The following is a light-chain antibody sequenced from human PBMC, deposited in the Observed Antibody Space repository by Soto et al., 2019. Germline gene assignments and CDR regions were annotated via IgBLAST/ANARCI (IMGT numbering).Light chain of an antibody. CDR2: GAS. Sequence: EIALTQSPSILSESAGERATMCCRGGQGVSSNLAWYQQTPGQAPRLLIFGASIRATGIPARFSGSGSGTEFTLTISSLQSEDFAVYYCQQYYGRPSWTFGQGTQVDIK. V-gene: IGKV3-15*01. CDR3: QQYYGRPSWT. CDR1: QGVSSN. J-gene: IGKJ1*01.